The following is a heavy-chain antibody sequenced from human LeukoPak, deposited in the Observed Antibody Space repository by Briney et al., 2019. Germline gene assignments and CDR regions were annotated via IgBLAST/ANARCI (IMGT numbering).Heavy chain of an antibody. CDR1: GFTFSSYS. CDR2: ISSSSYI. D-gene: IGHD4-23*01. CDR3: AREGTTVVTEGAFDI. V-gene: IGHV3-21*01. Sequence: GGSPRLSCAASGFTFSSYSMNWVRQAPGKGLEWVSSISSSSYIYYADSVKGRFTISRDNAKNSLYLQMNSLRAEDTAVYYCAREGTTVVTEGAFDIWGQGTMVTVSS. J-gene: IGHJ3*02.